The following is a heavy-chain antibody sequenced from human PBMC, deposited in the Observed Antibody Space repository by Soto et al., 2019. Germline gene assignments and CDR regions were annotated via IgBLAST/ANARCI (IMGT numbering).Heavy chain of an antibody. J-gene: IGHJ4*02. Sequence: GASVKVSCKAFGGSFSDYAISWVRQAPGQGLERMGGIIPIFGTPNYAQKFQDRVTFTAHESTNTAYMELSRLTSEDTAVYYCARDRAPRGWSYLDLWGQGTQVTVSS. CDR3: ARDRAPRGWSYLDL. CDR1: GGSFSDYA. D-gene: IGHD2-15*01. CDR2: IIPIFGTP. V-gene: IGHV1-69*13.